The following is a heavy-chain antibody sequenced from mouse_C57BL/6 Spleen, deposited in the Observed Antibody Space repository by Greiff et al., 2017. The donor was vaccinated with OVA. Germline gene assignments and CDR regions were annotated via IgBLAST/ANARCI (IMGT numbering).Heavy chain of an antibody. Sequence: EVKVVESGGGLVQPGGSMKLSCAASGFTFSDAWMDWVRQSPEKGLEWVAEIRNKANNHATYYAESVKGRFTISRDDSKSSVYLQMNSLRAEDTGIYYWTRPDDYVGYAMDYWGQGTSATVSS. CDR2: IRNKANNHAT. V-gene: IGHV6-6*01. D-gene: IGHD2-4*01. J-gene: IGHJ4*01. CDR1: GFTFSDAW. CDR3: TRPDDYVGYAMDY.